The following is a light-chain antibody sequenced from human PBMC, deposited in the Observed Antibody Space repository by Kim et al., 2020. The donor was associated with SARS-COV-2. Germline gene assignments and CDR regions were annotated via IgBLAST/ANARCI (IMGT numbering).Light chain of an antibody. V-gene: IGLV3-21*04. Sequence: SYELTQPPSASVAPGETASITCGGDNIEAKSVHWYQQRPGQAPLLVIYYDTDRPSGIPERFSGSNSGNTATLTISRVEAGDEAEFFCQVWDSSISQVLFGGGTQLTVL. CDR1: NIEAKS. CDR2: YDT. CDR3: QVWDSSISQVL. J-gene: IGLJ3*02.